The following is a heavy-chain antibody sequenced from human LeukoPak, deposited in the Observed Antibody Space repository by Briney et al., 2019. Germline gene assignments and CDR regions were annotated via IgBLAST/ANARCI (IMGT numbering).Heavy chain of an antibody. D-gene: IGHD6-25*01. CDR3: ARSSAWRNFDY. CDR2: MNPNSGYA. J-gene: IGHJ4*02. CDR1: GYTFTSYG. Sequence: ASVKVSCKASGYTFTSYGIIWVRQATGQGLEWMGWMNPNSGYAAYAQKFQGRVTITRDTSISTAYMELSSLRSEDTAVYYCARSSAWRNFDYWGQGTLVIVSS. V-gene: IGHV1-8*03.